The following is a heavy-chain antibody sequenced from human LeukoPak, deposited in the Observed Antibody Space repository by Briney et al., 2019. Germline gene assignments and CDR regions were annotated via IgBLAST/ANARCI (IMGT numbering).Heavy chain of an antibody. D-gene: IGHD6-19*01. CDR2: ISAYNGNT. CDR1: GYTFTSSG. V-gene: IGHV1-18*01. Sequence: ASVKVSCKASGYTFTSSGISWVRQAPGQGLEWMGWISAYNGNTNYAQKLQGRVTMTTDTSTSTAYMELRSLRSDDTAVYYCARDSSGWSGGFAVDFDYWGQGTLVTVSS. J-gene: IGHJ4*02. CDR3: ARDSSGWSGGFAVDFDY.